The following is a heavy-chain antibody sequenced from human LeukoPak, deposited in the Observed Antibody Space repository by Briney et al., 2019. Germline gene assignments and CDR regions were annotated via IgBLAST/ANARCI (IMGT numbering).Heavy chain of an antibody. CDR2: IKQDGSEK. J-gene: IGHJ5*02. V-gene: IGHV3-7*01. CDR1: GFTFSSYW. CDR3: ARDWRLDWFDP. Sequence: GGSLRLSCAGSGFTFSSYWMSWVRQAPGKGLEWVAIIKQDGSEKYYVVSVKGRFTISRDNAKDSLYLQMNSLRAEDTAVYYCARDWRLDWFDPWGQGTLVTVSS. D-gene: IGHD3-3*01.